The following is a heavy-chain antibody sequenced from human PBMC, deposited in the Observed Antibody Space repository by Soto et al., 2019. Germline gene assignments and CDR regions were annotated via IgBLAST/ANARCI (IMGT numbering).Heavy chain of an antibody. CDR3: VHCTGWTGFDF. CDR2: IYGGGTT. D-gene: IGHD6-19*01. Sequence: EMQLVESGGGLIQPGGSLRLSCAASGFSVSSKYMTWVRQAPGKGLEWVSVIYGGGTTYYADSMKGRFNVTRDYSKNTFYIQMISLSTEDTAVNECVHCTGWTGFDFWGQGTMVTVSS. CDR1: GFSVSSKY. J-gene: IGHJ4*02. V-gene: IGHV3-53*01.